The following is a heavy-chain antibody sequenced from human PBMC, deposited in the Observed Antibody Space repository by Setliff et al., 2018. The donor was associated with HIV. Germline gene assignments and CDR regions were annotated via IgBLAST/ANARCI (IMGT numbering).Heavy chain of an antibody. CDR3: VRDGRYSFGYNWFDP. Sequence: SETLSLTCTVSGGSISSSSYYWGWIRQPPGKGLEWIGDIYYSGMTNYNPSLQSRVTISLDTSKNQFSLKVNSVTAADTAVYYCVRDGRYSFGYNWFDPWGQGTLVTVS. CDR1: GGSISSSSYY. V-gene: IGHV4-39*07. J-gene: IGHJ5*02. D-gene: IGHD5-18*01. CDR2: IYYSGMT.